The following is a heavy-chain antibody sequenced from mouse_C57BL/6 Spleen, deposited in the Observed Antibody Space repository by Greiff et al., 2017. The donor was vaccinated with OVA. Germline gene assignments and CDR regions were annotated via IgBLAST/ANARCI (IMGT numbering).Heavy chain of an antibody. CDR3: AREAY. Sequence: VQLQQPGAELVKPGASVKLSCKASGYTFTSYWMQWVKQRPGQGLAWIGEIDPSDSYTNYNQKFKGKATLTVDTSSSTAYMQLSSLTSEDSAVYYCAREAYWGQGTLVTVSA. V-gene: IGHV1-50*01. CDR2: IDPSDSYT. J-gene: IGHJ3*01. CDR1: GYTFTSYW.